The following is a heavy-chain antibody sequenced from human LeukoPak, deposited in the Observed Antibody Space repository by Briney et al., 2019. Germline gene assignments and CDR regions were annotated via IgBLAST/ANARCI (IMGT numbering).Heavy chain of an antibody. V-gene: IGHV4-59*08. CDR2: IYYSGNT. J-gene: IGHJ4*02. D-gene: IGHD4-17*01. CDR3: ARQDYGDHLFDY. Sequence: SETLSLTCTVSGGSISSYYWTWIRQPPGKGLEWIGYIYYSGNTNYNPSLKSRVTISVDTSKNQFSLNLRSVTAADTAVFYCARQDYGDHLFDYWGQGSLVTVSS. CDR1: GGSISSYY.